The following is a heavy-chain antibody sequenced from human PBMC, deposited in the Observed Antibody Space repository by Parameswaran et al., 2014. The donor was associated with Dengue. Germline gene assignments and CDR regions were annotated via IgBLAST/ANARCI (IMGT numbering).Heavy chain of an antibody. J-gene: IGHJ4*02. D-gene: IGHD6-6*01. Sequence: VRQAPGKGLEWVSSISSSSSYIYYADSVKGRFTISRDNAKNSLYLQMNSLRAEDTAVYYCARKVAARPLDYWGQGTLVTVSS. CDR2: ISSSSSYI. CDR3: ARKVAARPLDY. V-gene: IGHV3-21*01.